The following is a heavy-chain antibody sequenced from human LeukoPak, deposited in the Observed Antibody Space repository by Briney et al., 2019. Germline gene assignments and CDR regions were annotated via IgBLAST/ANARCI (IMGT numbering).Heavy chain of an antibody. CDR2: INPSGGST. D-gene: IGHD3-22*01. CDR1: GYTFTIYY. CDR3: ARDGYYYDSSGYSPRLGHYYYYGMDV. J-gene: IGHJ6*02. Sequence: ASVKVFCKASGYTFTIYYMHWVRQPPGQGLEWMGIINPSGGSTRYAQKLQGRVTMTRDTSTSTGYMELSSLRSEDTAVYYCARDGYYYDSSGYSPRLGHYYYYGMDVWGQGTTVTVSS. V-gene: IGHV1-46*01.